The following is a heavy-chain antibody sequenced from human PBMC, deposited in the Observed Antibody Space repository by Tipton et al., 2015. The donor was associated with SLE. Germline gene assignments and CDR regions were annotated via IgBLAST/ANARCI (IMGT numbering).Heavy chain of an antibody. V-gene: IGHV3-73*01. J-gene: IGHJ4*02. Sequence: SLRLSCAASGFTFSGSAMHWVRQASGKGLEWVGRIRSKTNNYATAYAASVKGRFTISRDDSKDTAFLQMNSLNTEDTAVYYCTRHRDGGEFDYWGQGTLVTVSS. D-gene: IGHD3-16*01. CDR3: TRHRDGGEFDY. CDR1: GFTFSGSA. CDR2: IRSKTNNYAT.